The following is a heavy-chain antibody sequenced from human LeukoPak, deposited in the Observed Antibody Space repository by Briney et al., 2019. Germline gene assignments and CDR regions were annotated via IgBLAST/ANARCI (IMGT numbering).Heavy chain of an antibody. D-gene: IGHD6-6*01. CDR3: ARDDGGRHTSSLDY. J-gene: IGHJ4*02. V-gene: IGHV3-48*04. CDR2: MSSTGDII. Sequence: PGRSLTLSCAASGFTFSSFGMHWVRQAPGKGLGWVSYMSSTGDIIYYADSVKGRFTISRDNAKNSLYLQMDSLRAEDTAVYYCARDDGGRHTSSLDYWGQGTLVAVSS. CDR1: GFTFSSFG.